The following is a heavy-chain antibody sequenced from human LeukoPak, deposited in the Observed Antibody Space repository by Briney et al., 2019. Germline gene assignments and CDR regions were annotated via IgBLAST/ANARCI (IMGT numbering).Heavy chain of an antibody. J-gene: IGHJ4*02. D-gene: IGHD3-22*01. CDR1: GFIFSSYG. Sequence: PRRSLRLSSAASGFIFSSYGMHWVRQAPGKGLEWVARIWHDGSNDDYADSVKGRFTISRDNSKNTLYLQMNSLRAEDTAIYYCAKVTGDYYDTSGAFDYWGQGTLVTVSS. CDR3: AKVTGDYYDTSGAFDY. V-gene: IGHV3-33*06. CDR2: IWHDGSND.